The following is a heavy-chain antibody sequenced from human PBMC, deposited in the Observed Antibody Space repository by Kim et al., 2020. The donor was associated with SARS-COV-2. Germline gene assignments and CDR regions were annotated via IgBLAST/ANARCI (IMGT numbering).Heavy chain of an antibody. J-gene: IGHJ6*02. CDR1: GYTFTSYG. D-gene: IGHD2-15*01. CDR3: ARYSGGKLDYYYYYGMDV. V-gene: IGHV1-18*04. Sequence: ASVKVSCKASGYTFTSYGISWVRQAPGQGLEWMGWISAYNGNTNYAQKLQGRVTMTTDTSTSTAYMELRSLRSDDTAVYYCARYSGGKLDYYYYYGMDVWGQGTTVTVSS. CDR2: ISAYNGNT.